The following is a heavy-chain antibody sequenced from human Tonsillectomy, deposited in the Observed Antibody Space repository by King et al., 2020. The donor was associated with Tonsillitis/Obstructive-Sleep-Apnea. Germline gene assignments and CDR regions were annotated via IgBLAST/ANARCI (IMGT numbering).Heavy chain of an antibody. D-gene: IGHD2-15*01. V-gene: IGHV1-18*01. CDR2: ISAYNGNT. CDR1: GYTFTSYG. Sequence: QLVQSGAEVKKPGASVKVSCKASGYTFTSYGISWVRQAPGQGLEWMGWISAYNGNTNYAQKLQGRVTMTTDTSTSTAYMELRSLRSDDTAVHYCARVVAVVVVAATEIDYWGQGTLVTVSS. CDR3: ARVVAVVVVAATEIDY. J-gene: IGHJ4*02.